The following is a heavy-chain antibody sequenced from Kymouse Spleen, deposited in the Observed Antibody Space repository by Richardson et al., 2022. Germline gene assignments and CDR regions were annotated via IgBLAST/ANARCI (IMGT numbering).Heavy chain of an antibody. CDR1: GGSISSSSYY. D-gene: IGHD3-9*01. CDR3: ARQPPDILTGYYNYFDY. V-gene: IGHV4-39*01. J-gene: IGHJ4*02. Sequence: QLQLQESGPGLVKPSETLSLTCTVSGGSISSSSYYWGWIRQPPGKGLEWIGSIYYSGSTYYNPSLKSRVTISVDTSKNQFSLKLSSVTAADTAVYYCARQPPDILTGYYNYFDYWGQGTLVTVSS. CDR2: IYYSGST.